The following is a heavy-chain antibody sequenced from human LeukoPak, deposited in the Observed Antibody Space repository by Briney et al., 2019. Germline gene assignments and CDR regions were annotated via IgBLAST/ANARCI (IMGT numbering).Heavy chain of an antibody. D-gene: IGHD3-22*01. CDR1: GFTFSSYA. CDR2: ISGSGGST. CDR3: AKDPYRVIVATGNYLVR. Sequence: PGGSLRLSCAASGFTFSSYAMSWVRQAPGKGLEWVSAISGSGGSTYYADSVKGRFTISRDNSMNTLYLQMNSLRAEDTAVYHCAKDPYRVIVATGNYLVRWGQGTLVTVSS. V-gene: IGHV3-23*01. J-gene: IGHJ5*02.